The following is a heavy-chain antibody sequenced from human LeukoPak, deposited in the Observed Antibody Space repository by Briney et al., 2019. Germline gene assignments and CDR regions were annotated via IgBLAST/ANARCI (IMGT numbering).Heavy chain of an antibody. Sequence: GGSLRLSCAASGLTFSSHWMHWVRQAPGKGLVWVSRITNDGSSTTYADSVKGRFTISRDNSKNTLYLQMNSLRAEDTAVYYCAKDEEQWLVRYWGQGTLVTVSS. V-gene: IGHV3-74*01. CDR3: AKDEEQWLVRY. D-gene: IGHD6-19*01. J-gene: IGHJ4*02. CDR1: GLTFSSHW. CDR2: ITNDGSST.